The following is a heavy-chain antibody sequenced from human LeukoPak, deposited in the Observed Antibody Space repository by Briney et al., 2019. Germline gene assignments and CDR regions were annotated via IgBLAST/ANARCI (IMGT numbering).Heavy chain of an antibody. CDR1: GDSITTYN. Sequence: SETLSLTCTVSGDSITTYNWNWIRQPPGKGLEWIGYFSYSGSTNYNPSLTSRVTISVDTSKNQFSLKLTSVTAADTAVYYCERRFDSWGQGTLVTVSS. J-gene: IGHJ4*02. CDR3: ERRFDS. CDR2: FSYSGST. V-gene: IGHV4-59*08.